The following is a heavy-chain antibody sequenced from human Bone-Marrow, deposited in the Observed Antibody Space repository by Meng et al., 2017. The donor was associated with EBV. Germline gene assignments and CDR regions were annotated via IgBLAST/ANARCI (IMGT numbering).Heavy chain of an antibody. CDR2: IHWDDEK. CDR1: GFSLTSGVG. Sequence: QITLKESGPTLVKPTQTLTLTCTFSGFSLTSGVGVGWIRQPPGKALEWLALIHWDDEKRYSPSLESRLTITKDTSKNEVVLTMTNMDPVDTATYYCARRLRYNNWRFDFWGPGTLVTVAS. CDR3: ARRLRYNNWRFDF. J-gene: IGHJ4*02. D-gene: IGHD3-9*01. V-gene: IGHV2-5*02.